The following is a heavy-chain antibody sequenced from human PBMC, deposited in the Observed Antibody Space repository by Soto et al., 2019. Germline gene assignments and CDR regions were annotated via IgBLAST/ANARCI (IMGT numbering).Heavy chain of an antibody. CDR3: AKLLDIVVVPPYSPFDN. J-gene: IGHJ4*02. Sequence: QVQLVESGGGVVQPGRSLRLSCAASGFTFSSYGMHWVRQAPGKGLEWVAVISYDGSNKYYADSVKGRFTISRDNSKNTLYLQMNSLRAEDTAVYYCAKLLDIVVVPPYSPFDNWGQGTLVTVSS. CDR1: GFTFSSYG. CDR2: ISYDGSNK. V-gene: IGHV3-30*18. D-gene: IGHD2-2*03.